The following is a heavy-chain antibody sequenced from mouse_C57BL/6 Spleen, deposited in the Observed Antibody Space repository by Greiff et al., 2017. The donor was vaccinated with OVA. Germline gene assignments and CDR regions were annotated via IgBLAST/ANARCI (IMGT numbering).Heavy chain of an antibody. D-gene: IGHD1-1*01. CDR3: ARRGSSYGYFDY. J-gene: IGHJ2*01. Sequence: EVQGVESGGDLVKPGGSLKLSCAASGFTFSSYGMSWVRQTPDKRLEWVATISSGGSYTYYPDSVKGRFTISRDNAKNTLYLQMSSLKSEDTAMYYCARRGSSYGYFDYWGQGTTLTVS. V-gene: IGHV5-6*01. CDR1: GFTFSSYG. CDR2: ISSGGSYT.